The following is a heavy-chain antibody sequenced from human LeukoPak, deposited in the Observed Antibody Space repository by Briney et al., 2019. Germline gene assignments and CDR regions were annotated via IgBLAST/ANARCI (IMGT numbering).Heavy chain of an antibody. D-gene: IGHD3-10*01. CDR1: GGSFSGYY. V-gene: IGHV4-34*01. J-gene: IGHJ4*02. CDR2: INHSGST. Sequence: SETLSLTCAVYGGSFSGYYWSWIRQPPGQGLEWIGEINHSGSTNYNPSLKSRVTISVDTSKNQFSLKLSSVTAADTAVYYCAREIRSMVRDSIDYWGQGTLVTVSS. CDR3: AREIRSMVRDSIDY.